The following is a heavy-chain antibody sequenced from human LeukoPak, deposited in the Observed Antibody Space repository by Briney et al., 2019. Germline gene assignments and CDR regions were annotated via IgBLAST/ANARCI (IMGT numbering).Heavy chain of an antibody. CDR2: ISSSSTI. J-gene: IGHJ4*02. V-gene: IGHV3-48*02. CDR3: ARVLGIGDDY. Sequence: GGSLRLSCAASGFTFSSYSMNWVRQAPGKGLEWVSYISSSSTIYYADSVKGRFTISRDNGKNSLYLQMNSLRDEDTAVYYCARVLGIGDDYWGQGTLVTVSS. CDR1: GFTFSSYS. D-gene: IGHD3-10*01.